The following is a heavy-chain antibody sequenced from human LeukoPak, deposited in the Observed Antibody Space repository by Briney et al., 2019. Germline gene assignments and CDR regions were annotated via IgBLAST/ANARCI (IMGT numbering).Heavy chain of an antibody. CDR1: GFTFSSYS. Sequence: PGGSLRLSCAASGFTFSSYSMNWVRQAPGKGLEWVSSISSSSSYIYYADSAKGRFTISRDNAKNSLYLQMNSLRAEDTAVYYCARDRWGANGMDVWGQGTTVTVSS. CDR2: ISSSSSYI. J-gene: IGHJ6*02. V-gene: IGHV3-21*01. CDR3: ARDRWGANGMDV. D-gene: IGHD3-16*01.